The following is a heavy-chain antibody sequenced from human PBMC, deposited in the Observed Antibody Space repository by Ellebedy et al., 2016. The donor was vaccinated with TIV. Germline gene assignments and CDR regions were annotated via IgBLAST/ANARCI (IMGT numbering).Heavy chain of an antibody. Sequence: ASVKVSCXASGYTFTSYDINWVRQATGQGLEWMGWMNPNSGNTAYAQKFQGRVTMTEDTSTDTAYMELSSLTSEDTAVYYCATGLVVVAASLYYSDSRGSFVEDSWGQGTLVTVSS. J-gene: IGHJ4*02. D-gene: IGHD3-22*01. V-gene: IGHV1-8*01. CDR3: ATGLVVVAASLYYSDSRGSFVEDS. CDR2: MNPNSGNT. CDR1: GYTFTSYD.